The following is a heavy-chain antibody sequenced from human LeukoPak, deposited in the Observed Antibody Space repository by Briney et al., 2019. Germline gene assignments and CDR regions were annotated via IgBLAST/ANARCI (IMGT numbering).Heavy chain of an antibody. D-gene: IGHD3-10*01. CDR2: IWYDGSNK. CDR1: GFTFSSYG. CDR3: AKAFMDYYYGMDV. J-gene: IGHJ6*02. V-gene: IGHV3-33*06. Sequence: GRSLRLSCAASGFTFSSYGMHWVRQAPGKGLEWVAVIWYDGSNKYYADSVKGRFTISRDNSKNTLYLQMNSLRAEDTAVYYCAKAFMDYYYGMDVWGQGTTVTVSS.